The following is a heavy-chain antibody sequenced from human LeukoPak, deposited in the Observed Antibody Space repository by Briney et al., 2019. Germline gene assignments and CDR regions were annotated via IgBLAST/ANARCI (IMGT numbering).Heavy chain of an antibody. Sequence: SGGSLRLSCAASGISFSNYSMNWVRQAPGKGLEWVSLISSSSRFIYYGDSVKGRFTISRDNAKKSLYLQMNSLRAEDTAVYYCARAVYCSGGGCFWYFDLWGRGTLVTDSS. J-gene: IGHJ2*01. D-gene: IGHD2-15*01. V-gene: IGHV3-21*01. CDR1: GISFSNYS. CDR2: ISSSSRFI. CDR3: ARAVYCSGGGCFWYFDL.